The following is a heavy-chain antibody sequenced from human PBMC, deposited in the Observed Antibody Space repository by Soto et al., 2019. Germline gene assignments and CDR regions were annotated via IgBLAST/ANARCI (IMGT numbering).Heavy chain of an antibody. CDR2: ISGSGGST. Sequence: LRLSCAASGFTFSSYAMSWVRQAPGKGLEWVSAISGSGGSTYYADSVKGRFTISRDNSKNTLYLQMNSLRAEDTAVYYCAKVPDYYDSSGYYYPIYYGMDVWGQGTTVTVSS. V-gene: IGHV3-23*01. CDR1: GFTFSSYA. D-gene: IGHD3-22*01. J-gene: IGHJ6*02. CDR3: AKVPDYYDSSGYYYPIYYGMDV.